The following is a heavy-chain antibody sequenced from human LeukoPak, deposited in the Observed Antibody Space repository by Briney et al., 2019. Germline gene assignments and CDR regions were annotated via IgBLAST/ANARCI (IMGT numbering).Heavy chain of an antibody. CDR1: GYTFTSYG. V-gene: IGHV1-18*01. D-gene: IGHD2-2*01. J-gene: IGHJ4*02. CDR3: AREGDCSSTSCYVPFDY. CDR2: ISAYNGNT. Sequence: GASVKVSCKASGYTFTSYGISWVRQAPGQGLEWMGWISAYNGNTNYAQKLQGRVTMTTDTSTSTAYMELRRLRSDDTAVYYCAREGDCSSTSCYVPFDYWGQGTLVTVSS.